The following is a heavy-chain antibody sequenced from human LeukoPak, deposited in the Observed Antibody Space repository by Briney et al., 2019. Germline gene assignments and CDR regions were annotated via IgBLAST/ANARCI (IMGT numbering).Heavy chain of an antibody. D-gene: IGHD5-18*01. CDR2: INHSGST. V-gene: IGHV4-34*01. CDR3: ARIYAPGYSYGYTYYYYMDV. J-gene: IGHJ6*03. Sequence: SETESLTCAVYGGSFSGYYWSWIRQPPGKGLEWIGEINHSGSTNYNPSLKSPVTISVDTSKNQFSLKLSSVTAADTAVYYCARIYAPGYSYGYTYYYYMDVWGKGTTVTVSS. CDR1: GGSFSGYY.